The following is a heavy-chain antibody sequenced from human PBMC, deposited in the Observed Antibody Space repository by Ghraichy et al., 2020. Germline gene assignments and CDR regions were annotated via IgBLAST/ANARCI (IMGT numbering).Heavy chain of an antibody. V-gene: IGHV3-48*03. CDR2: ISPSGSNI. CDR3: ARESYGKRRFGKGHFDL. CDR1: GFTLNGFD. Sequence: LSLTCEASGFTLNGFDVDWVRQAPGKGLEWISSISPSGSNIYYADSMKGRFTISRDNADNSLSLHMTSLRAEDTAVYYCARESYGKRRFGKGHFDLWGQGTLVTVSS. D-gene: IGHD3-16*01. J-gene: IGHJ4*02.